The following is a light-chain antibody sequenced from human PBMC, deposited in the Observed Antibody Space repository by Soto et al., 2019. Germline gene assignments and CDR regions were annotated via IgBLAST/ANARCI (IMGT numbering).Light chain of an antibody. CDR3: LQGITWPWT. J-gene: IGKJ1*01. V-gene: IGKV1-6*01. CDR2: GAS. Sequence: AIQMTQSPSSLSASVGDKVTITCRASQALGNDLSWYQQKPWKAPHLLFYGASTLQTGVPSRFPGSGFGPDFTLTISSLQPEDFATYYCLQGITWPWTFGQGTRVDIK. CDR1: QALGND.